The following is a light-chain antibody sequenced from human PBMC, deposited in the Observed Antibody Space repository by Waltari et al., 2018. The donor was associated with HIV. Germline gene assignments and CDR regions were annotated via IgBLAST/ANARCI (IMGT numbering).Light chain of an antibody. J-gene: IGLJ2*01. CDR1: SSDVGAYNS. Sequence: QSALTQPPSASGSPGQSVTISCTGTSSDVGAYNSVSWFQQHPGKAPKLMIYDVTKRPSGVPDRFSGSKSGKTASLTVSGLQAEDEAYYYCASHAGSKDVFGGGTRLTVL. CDR3: ASHAGSKDV. CDR2: DVT. V-gene: IGLV2-8*01.